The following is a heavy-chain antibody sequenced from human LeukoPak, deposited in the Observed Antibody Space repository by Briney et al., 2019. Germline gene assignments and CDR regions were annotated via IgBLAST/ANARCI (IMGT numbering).Heavy chain of an antibody. V-gene: IGHV4-34*01. D-gene: IGHD2-2*01. CDR1: GGSFSGYY. Sequence: SETLSLTCAVYGGSFSGYYWSWIRQPPGKGLEWIGEINHSGSTNYNPSLTSRVTISVDTSKNQFSLKLSSVTAADTAVYYCARGGDPRYCSSTSCFFYAFDIWGQGTMVTVSS. CDR2: INHSGST. J-gene: IGHJ3*02. CDR3: ARGGDPRYCSSTSCFFYAFDI.